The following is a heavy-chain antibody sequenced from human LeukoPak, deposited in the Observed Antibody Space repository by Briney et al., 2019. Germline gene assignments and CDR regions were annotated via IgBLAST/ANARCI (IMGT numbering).Heavy chain of an antibody. Sequence: GASVKVSCKASGYTFTGYYMHWVRQAPGQGLEWMGWINPNSGGINYAQKFQGRVTMTRDTSITTAYMELSRLSSDDTAVYYCARHPGKVTNDWYFDLWGRGTLVTVSS. V-gene: IGHV1-2*02. CDR3: ARHPGKVTNDWYFDL. D-gene: IGHD4-23*01. CDR1: GYTFTGYY. J-gene: IGHJ2*01. CDR2: INPNSGGI.